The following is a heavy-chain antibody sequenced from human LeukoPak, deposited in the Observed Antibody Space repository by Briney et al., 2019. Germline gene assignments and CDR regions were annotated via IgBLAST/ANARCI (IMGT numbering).Heavy chain of an antibody. V-gene: IGHV3-33*06. D-gene: IGHD2-2*01. CDR2: IWYDGSNK. CDR3: AKDRGCSSTSCPPGRYYYYMDV. CDR1: GFTFSSYG. Sequence: GRSLRLSCAASGFTFSSYGMHWVRQAPGKGLEWVAVIWYDGSNKYYADSVKGRFTISRDNSKNTLYLQMNSLRAEDTAVYYCAKDRGCSSTSCPPGRYYYYMDVWGKGTTVTVSS. J-gene: IGHJ6*03.